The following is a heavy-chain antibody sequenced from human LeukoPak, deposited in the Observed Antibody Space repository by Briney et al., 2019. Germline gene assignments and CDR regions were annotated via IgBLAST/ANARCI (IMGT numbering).Heavy chain of an antibody. J-gene: IGHJ4*02. CDR1: GFTFSSYS. CDR2: ISSSSSYI. Sequence: PGGSLRLSCAASGFTFSSYSMNWVRQAPGKGLEWVSSISSSSSYIYYADSVKGRFTISRDNAKNSLYLQMNSLRAEDTAVYYCARLVIVGAAYYFDYWGQGTLVTVSS. CDR3: ARLVIVGAAYYFDY. D-gene: IGHD1-26*01. V-gene: IGHV3-21*01.